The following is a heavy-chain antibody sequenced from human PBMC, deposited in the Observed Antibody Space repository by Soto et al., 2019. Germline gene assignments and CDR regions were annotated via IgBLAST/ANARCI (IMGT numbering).Heavy chain of an antibody. CDR1: GFTFSSYG. Sequence: GGSLRLSCAASGFTFSSYGMHWVRQAPGKGLEWVAVISYDGSNKYYADSVKGRFTISRDNSKNTLYLQMNSLRAEDTAVYYCAKDHYYDILTGYPDYWGQGTLVTVSS. V-gene: IGHV3-30*18. CDR2: ISYDGSNK. J-gene: IGHJ4*02. CDR3: AKDHYYDILTGYPDY. D-gene: IGHD3-9*01.